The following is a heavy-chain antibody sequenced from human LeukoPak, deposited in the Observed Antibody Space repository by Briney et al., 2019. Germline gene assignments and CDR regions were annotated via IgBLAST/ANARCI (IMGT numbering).Heavy chain of an antibody. V-gene: IGHV3-23*01. D-gene: IGHD1-14*01. CDR3: AKEGRTLPFDY. Sequence: GGSLRLSCAASGFTFSMHAMSWVRQAPGKGLECVSTISGSSDIIYYADSVKGRFTIPRDNSKNTLYLHMNSLRAEDTAIYYCAKEGRTLPFDYWGQGTLVTVSS. J-gene: IGHJ4*02. CDR1: GFTFSMHA. CDR2: ISGSSDII.